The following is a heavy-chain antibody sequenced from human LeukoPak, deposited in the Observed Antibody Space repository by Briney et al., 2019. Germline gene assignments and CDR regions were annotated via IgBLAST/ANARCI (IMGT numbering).Heavy chain of an antibody. D-gene: IGHD1-1*01. Sequence: GGSLRLSCAASGFTFSGSAMHWVRQAPGKGLEWVAVISYDGSSEYYADSVKGRFTISRDNSKNTLYLQMNSLSIEDTAVYFCARVIRNWNYFDFWGQGTLVTVSS. J-gene: IGHJ4*02. CDR1: GFTFSGSA. CDR2: ISYDGSSE. V-gene: IGHV3-30-3*01. CDR3: ARVIRNWNYFDF.